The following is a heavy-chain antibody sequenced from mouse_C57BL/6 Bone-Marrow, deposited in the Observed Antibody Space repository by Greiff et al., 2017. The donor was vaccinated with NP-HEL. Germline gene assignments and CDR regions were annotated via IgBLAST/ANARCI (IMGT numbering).Heavy chain of an antibody. CDR2: ISSGGSYT. D-gene: IGHD4-1*01. J-gene: IGHJ2*01. CDR1: GFTFSSYG. V-gene: IGHV5-6*02. Sequence: EVMLVESGGDLVKPGGSLTLSCAASGFTFSSYGMSWVRQTPDKRLAWVATISSGGSYTYYPDSVKGRVTLSRDNAKNTLYLQMSRLKAEDTAKYYCARLGRGYFDYWGQGTTLTVSS. CDR3: ARLGRGYFDY.